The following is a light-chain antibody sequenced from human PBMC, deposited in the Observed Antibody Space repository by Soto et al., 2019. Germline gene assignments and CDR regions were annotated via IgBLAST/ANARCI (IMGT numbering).Light chain of an antibody. CDR1: ESVASNY. V-gene: IGKV3-20*01. Sequence: EIVLTQSPATLSLSPGGGATLSCRASESVASNYLAWYQQKPGQAPGLLFYGASIRATGIPDRFSGSGSGTDFTLTLTRLQPEDFAVYYCQQYGSSPWTSGQGTKVDI. J-gene: IGKJ1*01. CDR2: GAS. CDR3: QQYGSSPWT.